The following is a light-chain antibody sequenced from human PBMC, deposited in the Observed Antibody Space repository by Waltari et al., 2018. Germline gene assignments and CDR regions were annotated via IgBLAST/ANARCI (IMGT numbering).Light chain of an antibody. Sequence: DIQMTQSPSTLSASVGDRVTITCRASQSISSWLAWYQQKPGKAPKRLIYKASSLESGVPSSFSGSGSGTEFTLIINSLQPDDFATYYCQQYNSYSWTFGQGTKVEIK. J-gene: IGKJ1*01. V-gene: IGKV1-5*03. CDR3: QQYNSYSWT. CDR1: QSISSW. CDR2: KAS.